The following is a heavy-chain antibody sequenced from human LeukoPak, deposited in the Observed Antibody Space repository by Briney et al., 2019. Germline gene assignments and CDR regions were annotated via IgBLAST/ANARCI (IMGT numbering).Heavy chain of an antibody. Sequence: SETLSLTCTVSGGSISSYYWSWIRQPPGKGLEWTGYIYYSGSTNYNPSLKSRVTISVDTSKNQFSLKLSSVTAADTAVYYCARRGVAFDYWGQGTLVTVSS. CDR1: GGSISSYY. V-gene: IGHV4-59*08. CDR2: IYYSGST. J-gene: IGHJ4*02. D-gene: IGHD3-10*01. CDR3: ARRGVAFDY.